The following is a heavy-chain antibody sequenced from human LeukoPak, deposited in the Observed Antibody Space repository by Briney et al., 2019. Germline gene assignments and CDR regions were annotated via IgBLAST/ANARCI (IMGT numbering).Heavy chain of an antibody. CDR2: IYYSGST. Sequence: SETLSLTCTVSGGSISSSSYYWGWIRQPPGKGLEWIGSIYYSGSTYYNPSLKSRVTISVDTSKNQFSLTLSPVTAADTAVYYCARDRALGYYYYYMDVWGKGTTVTVSS. CDR3: ARDRALGYYYYYMDV. J-gene: IGHJ6*03. V-gene: IGHV4-39*07. D-gene: IGHD3-16*01. CDR1: GGSISSSSYY.